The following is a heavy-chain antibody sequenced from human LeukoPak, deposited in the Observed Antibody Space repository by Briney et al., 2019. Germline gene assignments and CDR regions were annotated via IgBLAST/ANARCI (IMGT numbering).Heavy chain of an antibody. Sequence: GGSLRLSCAASGFTFSSYSMNWVRQAPGKGLEWVSYISSSSSTIYYADSVKGRFTISRDNAKNSLYLQMNSLRAEDTAVYYRARGAYGDYGNIDYWGQGTLVTVSS. D-gene: IGHD4-17*01. CDR2: ISSSSSTI. CDR1: GFTFSSYS. J-gene: IGHJ4*02. V-gene: IGHV3-48*01. CDR3: ARGAYGDYGNIDY.